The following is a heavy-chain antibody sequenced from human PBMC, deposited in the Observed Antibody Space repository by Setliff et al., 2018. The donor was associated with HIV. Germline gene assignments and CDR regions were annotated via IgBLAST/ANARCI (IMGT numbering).Heavy chain of an antibody. CDR2: ISYSGST. J-gene: IGHJ6*03. CDR1: GGSFSNSYYF. CDR3: ARHRQGLTGSTPGYYMDV. Sequence: SETLSLTCNVSGGSFSNSYYFWGWIRQPPGKGLEWIGSISYSGSTYYNPSLKSRVTMSVDTSKNQFSLKLSSVTSADTAVYYCARHRQGLTGSTPGYYMDVWGKGTTVTVSS. V-gene: IGHV4-39*01. D-gene: IGHD1-7*01.